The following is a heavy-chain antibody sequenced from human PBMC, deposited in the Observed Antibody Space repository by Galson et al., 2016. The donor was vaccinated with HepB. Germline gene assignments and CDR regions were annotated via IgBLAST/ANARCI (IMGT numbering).Heavy chain of an antibody. V-gene: IGHV3-21*04. CDR1: GFSFSSYW. Sequence: SLRLSCAASGFSFSSYWMHWVRQAPGQGLEWLSSISSNGDFINYADSVKGRFTFSRDNADNSLFLHMSSLRAEDTAIYYCARDNSHCGRTSCIPTYRYFDLWGRGTLVTVSS. CDR3: ARDNSHCGRTSCIPTYRYFDL. J-gene: IGHJ2*01. CDR2: ISSNGDFI. D-gene: IGHD2-2*01.